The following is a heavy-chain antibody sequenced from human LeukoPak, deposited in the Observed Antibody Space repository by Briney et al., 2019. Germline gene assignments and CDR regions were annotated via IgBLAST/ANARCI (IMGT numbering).Heavy chain of an antibody. CDR1: RITFSNAW. V-gene: IGHV3-15*01. Sequence: GGSLRLSCAVSRITFSNAWPSWVRQAPGKGVEGVGRIKSKAEGETKEYAASVKGRFTISRDDSKSRLYLQMSSLKTEDTAVYYCATGIVTGTSRWGQGTLVAVSS. CDR2: IKSKAEGETK. J-gene: IGHJ4*02. CDR3: ATGIVTGTSR. D-gene: IGHD1-20*01.